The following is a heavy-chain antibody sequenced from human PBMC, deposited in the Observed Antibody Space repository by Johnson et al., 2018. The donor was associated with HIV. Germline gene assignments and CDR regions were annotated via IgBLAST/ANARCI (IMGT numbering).Heavy chain of an antibody. V-gene: IGHV3-11*04. D-gene: IGHD3-16*01. CDR1: GFTFSDYY. J-gene: IGHJ3*02. Sequence: QVQLVESGGGLVKPGGSLRLSCAASGFTFSDYYMSWIRQAPGKGLEWLSYISSSTNTIYDADSVKGRFTVSRENAKNSLSLQMNSLRAEDTAVYYCVRDAFDFRDATGRFGGAGFDIWGQGTVVTVSS. CDR3: VRDAFDFRDATGRFGGAGFDI. CDR2: ISSSTNTI.